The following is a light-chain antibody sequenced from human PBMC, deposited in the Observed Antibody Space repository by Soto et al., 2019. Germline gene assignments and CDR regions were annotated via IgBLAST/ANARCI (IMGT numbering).Light chain of an antibody. CDR1: QSLVSSDGNTH. V-gene: IGKV2-30*01. CDR3: MQATRWPWT. Sequence: DVVMTQSPLSLPVTLGQPASISCRSSQSLVSSDGNTHLIWFQQRPGQSPRRLIYKVSNRDSEVPDRFSGSGSGTDFTLEISRVEAEDVGVYYCMQATRWPWTFGRGTKVEIK. CDR2: KVS. J-gene: IGKJ1*01.